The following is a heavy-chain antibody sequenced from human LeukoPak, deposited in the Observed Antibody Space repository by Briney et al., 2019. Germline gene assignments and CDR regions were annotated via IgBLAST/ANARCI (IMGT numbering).Heavy chain of an antibody. CDR2: ISAYNGNT. Sequence: ASVKVSCKASGYTFTSYGISWVRQAPGQGLEWMGWISAYNGNTNYAQKLQGRVTMTTDTSTSTAYMELRSLRSDDTAVYHCARDYLDDYVWGSYRYPPFFDYWGQGTLVTVSS. CDR1: GYTFTSYG. V-gene: IGHV1-18*01. D-gene: IGHD3-16*02. J-gene: IGHJ4*02. CDR3: ARDYLDDYVWGSYRYPPFFDY.